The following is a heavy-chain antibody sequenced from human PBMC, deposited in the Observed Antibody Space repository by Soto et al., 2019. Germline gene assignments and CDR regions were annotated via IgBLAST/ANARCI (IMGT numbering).Heavy chain of an antibody. CDR3: AKDWLPQTEYMVRGVIAEFDY. J-gene: IGHJ4*02. CDR1: GFTFSSYA. D-gene: IGHD3-10*01. Sequence: EVQLLESGGGLVQPGGSLRLSCAASGFTFSSYAMSWVRQAPGKGLEWVSAISGSGGSTYYADSVKGRFTISRDNSKNTLYLQMNSLRAEDTAVYYCAKDWLPQTEYMVRGVIAEFDYWGQGTLVTVSS. V-gene: IGHV3-23*01. CDR2: ISGSGGST.